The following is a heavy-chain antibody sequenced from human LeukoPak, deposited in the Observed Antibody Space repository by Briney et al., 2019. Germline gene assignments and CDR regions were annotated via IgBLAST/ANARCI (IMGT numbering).Heavy chain of an antibody. Sequence: GGSLRLSCAASGFTFSSYSMNWVRQAPGKGLEWVSYISSSSSTIYYADSVKGRFTISRDSAKNSLYLQMNSLRAEDTAVYYCATDYGDYGLGYYYGMDVWGQGTTVTVSS. V-gene: IGHV3-48*01. CDR2: ISSSSSTI. J-gene: IGHJ6*02. CDR3: ATDYGDYGLGYYYGMDV. D-gene: IGHD4-17*01. CDR1: GFTFSSYS.